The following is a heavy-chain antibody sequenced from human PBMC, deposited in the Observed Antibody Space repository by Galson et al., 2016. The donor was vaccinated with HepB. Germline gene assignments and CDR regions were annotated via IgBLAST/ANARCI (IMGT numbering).Heavy chain of an antibody. Sequence: SLRLSCAASGLTFTDAWLTWVRQAPGKGLEWVGRIKGYAGSGKTDYAAPVKGRFTISRDDSKNTIYLQMNSLKTEDTGVYYCITDQRRDYYDSRGYYYLLYFMDVWGKGTTVIVSS. CDR1: GLTFTDAW. CDR2: IKGYAGSGKT. J-gene: IGHJ6*03. CDR3: ITDQRRDYYDSRGYYYLLYFMDV. V-gene: IGHV3-15*01. D-gene: IGHD3-22*01.